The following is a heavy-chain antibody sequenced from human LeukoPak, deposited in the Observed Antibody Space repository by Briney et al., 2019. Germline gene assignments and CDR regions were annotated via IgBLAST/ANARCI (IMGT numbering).Heavy chain of an antibody. Sequence: ASVKVSCKASGYTFTGYYMHWVRQAPGQGLEWMGWINPNSGGTNYAQKFQGRVTMTTDTSTSTAYMELRSLRSDDTAVYYCARDRELLWFGELSGQRFDYGMDVWGQGTTVTVSS. V-gene: IGHV1-2*02. CDR1: GYTFTGYY. CDR3: ARDRELLWFGELSGQRFDYGMDV. D-gene: IGHD3-10*01. J-gene: IGHJ6*02. CDR2: INPNSGGT.